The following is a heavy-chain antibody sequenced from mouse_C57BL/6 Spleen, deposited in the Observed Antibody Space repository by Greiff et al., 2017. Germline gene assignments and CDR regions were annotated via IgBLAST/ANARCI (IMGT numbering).Heavy chain of an antibody. CDR2: INYDDSST. CDR3: SRDTMTTVGYAIDY. D-gene: IGHD1-1*01. J-gene: IGHJ4*01. V-gene: IGHV5-16*01. CDR1: GFNFSDYY. Sequence: EVQGVESEGGLVQPGSSMKLSCTASGFNFSDYYMAWVRQVPEKGLEWVANINYDDSSTYYLDTLKSRFIITREKAKNILYLQLIILKSTDAATYYCSRDTMTTVGYAIDYWGQGTSVTVSS.